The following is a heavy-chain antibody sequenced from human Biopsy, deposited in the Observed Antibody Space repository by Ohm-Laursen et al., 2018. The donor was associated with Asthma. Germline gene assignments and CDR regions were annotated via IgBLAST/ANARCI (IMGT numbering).Heavy chain of an antibody. CDR2: IHNSGNN. D-gene: IGHD5-18*01. Sequence: SQTLSLTCTVSGGSISSDYWSWLRQSPGKGLEWIGYIHNSGNNNYNPSLKSRVTISLDTSKNHFSLRLSFVTAADTAVYFCARGQGRGIQLWSLDPWGQGILVTVSS. CDR1: GGSISSDY. V-gene: IGHV4-59*01. CDR3: ARGQGRGIQLWSLDP. J-gene: IGHJ5*02.